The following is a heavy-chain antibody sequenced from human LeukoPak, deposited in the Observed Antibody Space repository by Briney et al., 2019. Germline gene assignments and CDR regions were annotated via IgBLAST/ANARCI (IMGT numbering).Heavy chain of an antibody. V-gene: IGHV3-7*01. CDR3: ARDLYYGSGSYYWDY. CDR2: IKQDGSEK. D-gene: IGHD3-10*01. J-gene: IGHJ4*02. Sequence: PGGSLGLSCAASGFTFSSYWMSWVRQAPGKGLEWVANIKQDGSEKYYVDSVKGRFTISRDNAKNSLYLQMNSLRAEDTAVYYCARDLYYGSGSYYWDYWGQGTLVTVSS. CDR1: GFTFSSYW.